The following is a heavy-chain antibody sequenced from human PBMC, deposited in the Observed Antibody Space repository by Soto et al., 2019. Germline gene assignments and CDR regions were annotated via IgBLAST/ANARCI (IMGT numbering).Heavy chain of an antibody. V-gene: IGHV3-33*01. D-gene: IGHD3-22*01. CDR1: GFTFSSYG. Sequence: QVQLVESGGGVVQPGRSLRLSCAASGFTFSSYGMHWVRQAPGKGLEWVAVIWYDGSNKYCADSVKGRFTISRDNSKNTLYLQMNSLRAEDTAVYYCARGYYDSSGSRFDPWGQGTLVTVSS. CDR2: IWYDGSNK. CDR3: ARGYYDSSGSRFDP. J-gene: IGHJ5*02.